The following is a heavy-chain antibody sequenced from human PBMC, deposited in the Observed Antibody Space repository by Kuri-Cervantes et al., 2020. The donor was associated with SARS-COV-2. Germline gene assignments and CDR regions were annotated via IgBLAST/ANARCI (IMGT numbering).Heavy chain of an antibody. Sequence: GGSLRLSCAASGFTFSSYAMHWVRQAPGKGLEWVAVISYDGSNKYYADSVKGRFAISRDNSKNTLYLQMNSLRAEDTAVYYCARGSYDFWSGYYGVSGLEVSFDYWGQGTLVTVSS. V-gene: IGHV3-30*09. CDR2: ISYDGSNK. CDR1: GFTFSSYA. J-gene: IGHJ4*02. CDR3: ARGSYDFWSGYYGVSGLEVSFDY. D-gene: IGHD3-3*01.